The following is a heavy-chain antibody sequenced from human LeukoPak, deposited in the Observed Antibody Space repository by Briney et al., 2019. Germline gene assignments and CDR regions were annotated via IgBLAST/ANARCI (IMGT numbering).Heavy chain of an antibody. D-gene: IGHD4-17*01. Sequence: SETLSLTCAVYCGSFSGYYWSWIRQPPGKGLEWIGEINHSGSTNYNPSLKSRVTISVDTSKNQFSLRLSSVTAADTAVYSCARDMDGDYVFDYWGQGTLVTVSS. CDR2: INHSGST. CDR1: CGSFSGYY. J-gene: IGHJ4*02. V-gene: IGHV4-34*01. CDR3: ARDMDGDYVFDY.